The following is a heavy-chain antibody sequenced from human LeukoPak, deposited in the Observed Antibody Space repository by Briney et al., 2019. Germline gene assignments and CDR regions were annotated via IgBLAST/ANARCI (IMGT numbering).Heavy chain of an antibody. CDR1: GFTFSSYS. CDR2: ISSSSSYI. V-gene: IGHV3-21*01. CDR3: ARDGSGILTGYSPLDY. J-gene: IGHJ4*02. Sequence: GGSLRLSCAASGFTFSSYSMNWVRQAPGKGLEWVSSISSSSSYIYYADSVKGRFTISRDNAKNSLYLQMNSLRAEDTAVYYCARDGSGILTGYSPLDYWGQGTLVAVSS. D-gene: IGHD3-9*01.